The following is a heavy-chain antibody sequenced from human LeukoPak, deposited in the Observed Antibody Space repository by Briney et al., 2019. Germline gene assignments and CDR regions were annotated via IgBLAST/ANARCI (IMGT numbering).Heavy chain of an antibody. CDR3: AKVIRSSGWYVDS. J-gene: IGHJ4*02. Sequence: LGGSLRLSCAASRFTFSTYAMSWVRRAPGKGLEWVSGITASGNTAYYADSVKGRFTISRDNSKNTLYLQMNSLRAEDTAVYYCAKVIRSSGWYVDSWGQGTLVTVSS. V-gene: IGHV3-23*01. CDR2: ITASGNTA. D-gene: IGHD6-19*01. CDR1: RFTFSTYA.